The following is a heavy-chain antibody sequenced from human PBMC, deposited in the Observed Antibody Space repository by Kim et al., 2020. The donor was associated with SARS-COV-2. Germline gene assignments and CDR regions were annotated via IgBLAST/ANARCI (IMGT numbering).Heavy chain of an antibody. V-gene: IGHV1-3*01. CDR2: INAGNGNT. D-gene: IGHD3-22*01. CDR1: GYTFTSYA. CDR3: ARGDYYDSSGYFGYYYYGMDV. J-gene: IGHJ6*02. Sequence: ASVKVSCKASGYTFTSYAMHWVRQAPGQRLEWMGWINAGNGNTKYSQKFQGRVTITRDTSASTAYMELSSLRSEDTAVYYCARGDYYDSSGYFGYYYYGMDVWGQGTTVTVSS.